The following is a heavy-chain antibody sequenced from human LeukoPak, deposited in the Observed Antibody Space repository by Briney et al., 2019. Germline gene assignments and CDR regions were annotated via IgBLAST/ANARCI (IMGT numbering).Heavy chain of an antibody. D-gene: IGHD3-10*01. CDR1: GFTFSSYA. Sequence: GGSLRLSCAASGFTFSSYAMSWVRQAPGKRLEWVSAISGSGGSTYYADSVKGRFTISRDNSKNTLYLQMNSLRAEDTAVYYCAKESTRVWYYGSGSYYPFDYWGQGTLVTVSS. CDR2: ISGSGGST. V-gene: IGHV3-23*01. CDR3: AKESTRVWYYGSGSYYPFDY. J-gene: IGHJ4*02.